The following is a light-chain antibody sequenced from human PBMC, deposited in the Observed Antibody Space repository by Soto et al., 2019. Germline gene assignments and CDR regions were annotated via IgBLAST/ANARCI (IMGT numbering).Light chain of an antibody. Sequence: QSVLTQPASVSGSPGQSITISCTGTSSDVGGYKYVSWCQQHPGKAPKLMIYEVSNRPSGGSNRFSGPKSGNTASLTISGLQAEDEADYYCSSYTSSSTYVFGTGTKLTVL. CDR3: SSYTSSSTYV. J-gene: IGLJ1*01. V-gene: IGLV2-14*01. CDR1: SSDVGGYKY. CDR2: EVS.